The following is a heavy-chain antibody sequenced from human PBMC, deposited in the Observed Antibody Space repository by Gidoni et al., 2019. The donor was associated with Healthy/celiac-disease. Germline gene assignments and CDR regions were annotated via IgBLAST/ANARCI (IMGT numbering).Heavy chain of an antibody. D-gene: IGHD5-12*01. V-gene: IGHV4-39*01. CDR3: ARHLANLIVATKGWFDP. Sequence: QLQLQESGPGLVKPSETLSLTCTVSGGSISSSSYYWGWIRQPPGKGLEWIGSIYYSGSTYYNPSLKSRVTISVDTSKNQFSLKLSSVTAADTAVYYCARHLANLIVATKGWFDPWGQGTLVTVSS. CDR2: IYYSGST. CDR1: GGSISSSSYY. J-gene: IGHJ5*02.